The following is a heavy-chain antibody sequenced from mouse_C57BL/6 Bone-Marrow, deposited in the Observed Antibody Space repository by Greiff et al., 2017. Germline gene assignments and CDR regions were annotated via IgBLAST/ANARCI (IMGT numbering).Heavy chain of an antibody. CDR1: GYTFTTYP. J-gene: IGHJ3*01. D-gene: IGHD2-2*01. V-gene: IGHV1-47*01. CDR3: AIYYGYDWFAY. CDR2: FHPYNDDT. Sequence: QVHVKQSGAELVKPGASVKMSCKASGYTFTTYPIEWMKQNHGKSLELIGNFHPYNDDTKYNEKFKGKATLTVEQSSSTVYLELSRLTSDDSAVYYCAIYYGYDWFAYWGQGTLVTVSA.